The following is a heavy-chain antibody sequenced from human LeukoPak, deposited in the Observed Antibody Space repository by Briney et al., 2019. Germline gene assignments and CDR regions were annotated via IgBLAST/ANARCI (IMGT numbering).Heavy chain of an antibody. CDR2: ISGSGGST. D-gene: IGHD5-18*01. Sequence: GGSLRLSCAASGFTFSSYAMSWVRQAPGKGLEWVSAISGSGGSTYYADSVKGRFTISRDNSKNTLYLQMNSLGAEDTAVYYCAKMRGYSYGYFDYWGQGTLVTVSS. CDR1: GFTFSSYA. V-gene: IGHV3-23*01. J-gene: IGHJ4*02. CDR3: AKMRGYSYGYFDY.